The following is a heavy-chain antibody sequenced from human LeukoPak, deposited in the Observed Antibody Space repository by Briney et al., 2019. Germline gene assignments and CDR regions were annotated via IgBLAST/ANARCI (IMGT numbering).Heavy chain of an antibody. CDR2: IIAIFGTA. V-gene: IGHV1-69*13. J-gene: IGHJ1*01. D-gene: IGHD5-24*01. CDR3: ARDPEEMATIGYFQH. Sequence: GAAVTVSCKASGGTFSIYAISWVRQAPGEGVEWMGGIIAIFGTANYAQKFQGRVTIPADESTSTAYMELSNLRSEDTAVYYCARDPEEMATIGYFQHWGQGTLVTVSS. CDR1: GGTFSIYA.